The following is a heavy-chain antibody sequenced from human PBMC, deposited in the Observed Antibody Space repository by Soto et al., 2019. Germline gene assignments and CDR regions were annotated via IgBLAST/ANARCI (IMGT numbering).Heavy chain of an antibody. V-gene: IGHV4-30-2*01. CDR2: IYFGGST. Sequence: QLQLQESGSGLVKPSQTLSLTCAVSGGSISSGDYSWNWIRQPPGKGLEWIGYIYFGGSTYYNPPLQRRVTMCVARARNQFSQKLNSVTAADTAVYYCARGRRDFDTSAPVDYWCQGTLVTVSS. J-gene: IGHJ4*02. CDR3: ARGRRDFDTSAPVDY. CDR1: GGSISSGDYS. D-gene: IGHD3-9*01.